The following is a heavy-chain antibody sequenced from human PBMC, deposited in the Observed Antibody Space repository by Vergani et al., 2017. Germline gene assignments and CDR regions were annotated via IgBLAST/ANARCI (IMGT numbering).Heavy chain of an antibody. CDR3: ARGRQWRLTEYLYGMDV. Sequence: QVQLLQSGSELKKPGASVSISCEASGYTFTNYPLIWVRQAPGQGLEFMGWINTNSGNPTYAPGFTGRFVFSLDTSVSTAYLQTSGLKAEDSAVYYCARGRQWRLTEYLYGMDVWGQGTTVTVSS. D-gene: IGHD6-19*01. CDR2: INTNSGNP. CDR1: GYTFTNYP. V-gene: IGHV7-4-1*02. J-gene: IGHJ6*02.